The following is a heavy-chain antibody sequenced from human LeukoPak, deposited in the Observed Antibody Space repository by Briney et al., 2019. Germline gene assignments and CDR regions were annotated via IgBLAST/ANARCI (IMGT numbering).Heavy chain of an antibody. CDR1: GFTFSSYS. Sequence: GGSLRLSCAASGFTFSSYSMNWVRQAPGKGLEWGSYISSGSSAMYYADSVKGRFTISRDNAKSSLYLQMNSLRAEDTAVYYCARDRGDYIVVLPAATPYNWFDPWGQGTLVTVSS. J-gene: IGHJ5*02. V-gene: IGHV3-48*01. D-gene: IGHD2-2*01. CDR2: ISSGSSAM. CDR3: ARDRGDYIVVLPAATPYNWFDP.